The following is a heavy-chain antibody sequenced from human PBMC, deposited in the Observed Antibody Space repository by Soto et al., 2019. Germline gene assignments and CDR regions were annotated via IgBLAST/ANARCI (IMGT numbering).Heavy chain of an antibody. CDR1: GDSISSYY. D-gene: IGHD1-26*01. CDR3: ARLGGSFAVPHFDY. Sequence: PSETLSLTCTVSGDSISSYYWSWIRQPPGKGLEWIGYIYNSGSTNYNPSLKSRVTISVDTSKNQFSLKLSSVTAADTAVYYCARLGGSFAVPHFDYWGQGTLVTVSS. V-gene: IGHV4-59*08. CDR2: IYNSGST. J-gene: IGHJ4*02.